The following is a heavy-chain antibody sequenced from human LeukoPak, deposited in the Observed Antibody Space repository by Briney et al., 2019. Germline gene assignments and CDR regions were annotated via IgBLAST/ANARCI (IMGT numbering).Heavy chain of an antibody. J-gene: IGHJ5*01. Sequence: SETLSLTCTVSGDSTSNFYWSWIRQSPGKGLEWIGNIHYSGSSVYNPSLKSRVTISIDTSRRQFFLKLNSVTAADTAVYFCALAPNSNWFDFWGPGTLVTVSS. CDR1: GDSTSNFY. CDR3: ALAPNSNWFDF. V-gene: IGHV4-59*03. D-gene: IGHD2-8*01. CDR2: IHYSGSS.